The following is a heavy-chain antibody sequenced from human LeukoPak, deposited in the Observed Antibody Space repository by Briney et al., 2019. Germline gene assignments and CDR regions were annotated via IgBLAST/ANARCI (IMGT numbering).Heavy chain of an antibody. D-gene: IGHD2-15*01. Sequence: ASVKVSCKASGYTFTSYYMHWVRQAPGQGLEWMGIINPSGGSTSYAQKFQGRVTMTRDTSISTAYMELSRLRSDDTAVYYCARPDDLTRYCSGGSCYPGYWGQGTLVTVSS. CDR3: ARPDDLTRYCSGGSCYPGY. V-gene: IGHV1-46*01. CDR1: GYTFTSYY. J-gene: IGHJ4*02. CDR2: INPSGGST.